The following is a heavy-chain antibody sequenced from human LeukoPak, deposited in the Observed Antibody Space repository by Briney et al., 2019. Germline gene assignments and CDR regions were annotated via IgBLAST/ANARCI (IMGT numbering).Heavy chain of an antibody. D-gene: IGHD5-24*01. J-gene: IGHJ5*02. CDR3: ARRPVEMAAIREDNWLDP. CDR2: IYYSGAT. V-gene: IGHV4-59*08. Sequence: SETLSLTCTVSGASISGPSWNWIRQPPGKGLEWIGRIYYSGATNYNPSLRGRVTMSIDTSKNQFSLKLSSVTAADTAVYYCARRPVEMAAIREDNWLDPWGQGTLVTVSS. CDR1: GASISGPS.